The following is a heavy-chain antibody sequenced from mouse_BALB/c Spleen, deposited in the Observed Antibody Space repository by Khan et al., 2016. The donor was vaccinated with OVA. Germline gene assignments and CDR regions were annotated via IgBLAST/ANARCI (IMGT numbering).Heavy chain of an antibody. D-gene: IGHD2-4*01. CDR2: ISYSGST. Sequence: EVKLLESGPGLVKPSQSLSLTCTVTGYSITSNYAWNWIRQFPGNKLEWMGYISYSGSTNYNPSLKSRISITRDTSKNQFFLQLNSVPTEDTATYYCARGNYDGYAMDYWGQGTSITVSS. CDR3: ARGNYDGYAMDY. J-gene: IGHJ4*01. V-gene: IGHV3-2*02. CDR1: GYSITSNYA.